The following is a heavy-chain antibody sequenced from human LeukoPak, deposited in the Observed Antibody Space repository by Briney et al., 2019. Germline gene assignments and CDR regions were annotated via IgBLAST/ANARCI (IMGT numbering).Heavy chain of an antibody. CDR1: GGSISSYY. Sequence: PSETLSLTCIVSGGSISSYYWSWIRQPPGKGLEWIGYIYYSGSTNYNPSLKSRVTISVDTSKNQFSLKLSSVTAADTAVYYCARGGIAAAGGDFDYWGQGTLVTVSS. V-gene: IGHV4-59*01. J-gene: IGHJ4*02. CDR3: ARGGIAAAGGDFDY. D-gene: IGHD6-13*01. CDR2: IYYSGST.